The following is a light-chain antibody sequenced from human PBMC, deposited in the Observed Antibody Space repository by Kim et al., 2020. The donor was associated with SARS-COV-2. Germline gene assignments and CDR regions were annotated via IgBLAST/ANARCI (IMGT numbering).Light chain of an antibody. V-gene: IGLV2-8*01. CDR2: EVT. Sequence: GQSATISCPGTSSDVGYYNYVSWYQQHPGKAPKLMIYEVTKRPSGVPDRFSGSKSGNTASLTVSGLQAEDEADYYCSSYASSNAWVFGGGTQLTVL. J-gene: IGLJ3*02. CDR1: SSDVGYYNY. CDR3: SSYASSNAWV.